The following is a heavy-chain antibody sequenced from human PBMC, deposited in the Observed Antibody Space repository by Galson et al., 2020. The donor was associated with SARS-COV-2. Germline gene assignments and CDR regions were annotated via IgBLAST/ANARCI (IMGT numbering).Heavy chain of an antibody. CDR3: ARWGIVVVAAGFDY. CDR2: INHSGST. J-gene: IGHJ4*02. Sequence: SETLSLTCAVYGGSFSGYYWSWIRQPPGKGLEWIGEINHSGSTNYNPSLKSRVTLSVDTSKNQFSLKLSSVTAADTAVYYCARWGIVVVAAGFDYWGQGTLVSVSS. D-gene: IGHD3-22*01. CDR1: GGSFSGYY. V-gene: IGHV4-34*01.